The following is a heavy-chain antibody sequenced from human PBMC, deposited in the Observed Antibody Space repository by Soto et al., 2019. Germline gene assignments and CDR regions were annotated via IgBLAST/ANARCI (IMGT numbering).Heavy chain of an antibody. CDR2: IIPIFGTA. CDR3: AGWDPPGLAPNYYYYGMDV. J-gene: IGHJ6*02. Sequence: GASVKVPCKASGGTFSSYAISWVRQAPGQGLEWMGGIIPIFGTANYAQKFQGRVTITADESTSTAYMELSSLRSEDTAVYYCAGWDPPGLAPNYYYYGMDVWGQGTTVTVSS. CDR1: GGTFSSYA. V-gene: IGHV1-69*13. D-gene: IGHD6-19*01.